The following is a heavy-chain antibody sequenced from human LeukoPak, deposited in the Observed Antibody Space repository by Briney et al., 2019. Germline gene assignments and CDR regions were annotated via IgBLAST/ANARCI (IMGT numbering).Heavy chain of an antibody. Sequence: SVKVSCKASGGTFSSYAISWVRQAPGQGLEWMGGIIPIFGTANYAQKFQGRVTITADESTSTAYMELSSLRSEDTAVYYCASGREDYYDSSGYDYRGQGTLVTVSS. CDR3: ASGREDYYDSSGYDY. CDR1: GGTFSSYA. J-gene: IGHJ4*02. V-gene: IGHV1-69*01. CDR2: IIPIFGTA. D-gene: IGHD3-22*01.